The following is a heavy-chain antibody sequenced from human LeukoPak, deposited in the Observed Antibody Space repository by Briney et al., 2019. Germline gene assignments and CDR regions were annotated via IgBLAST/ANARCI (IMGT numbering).Heavy chain of an antibody. V-gene: IGHV4-4*07. Sequence: SETLSLTCTVSGGSISSYYWSWIRQPAGKGLEWIGRIHTSGNTDYNPSLKSRVAMSVDTSKNQFSLKLSSVTAADTAVYYCAEEGSGWYNYYYYYMDVWGKGTTVTVSS. CDR3: AEEGSGWYNYYYYYMDV. J-gene: IGHJ6*03. D-gene: IGHD6-19*01. CDR1: GGSISSYY. CDR2: IHTSGNT.